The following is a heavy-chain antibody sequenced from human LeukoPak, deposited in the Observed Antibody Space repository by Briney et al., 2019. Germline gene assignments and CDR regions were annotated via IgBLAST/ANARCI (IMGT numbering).Heavy chain of an antibody. J-gene: IGHJ6*04. Sequence: ASVKVSCKASGYTFTSYYMHWVRQAPGQGLEWMGIINPSGGSTSYAQKFQGRVTMTRDTSTGTVYMELSSLRSEDTAVYYCASSRGSGSYGFGMDVWGKGTTVTVSS. V-gene: IGHV1-46*01. CDR1: GYTFTSYY. CDR2: INPSGGST. CDR3: ASSRGSGSYGFGMDV. D-gene: IGHD3-10*01.